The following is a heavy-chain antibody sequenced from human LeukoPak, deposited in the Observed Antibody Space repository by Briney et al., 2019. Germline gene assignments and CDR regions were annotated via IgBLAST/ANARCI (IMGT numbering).Heavy chain of an antibody. CDR1: GFTFSSNG. J-gene: IGHJ4*02. CDR2: ISGSGGST. CDR3: AKEGGYGELSSYFDY. Sequence: GGSLRLSCVASGFTFSSNGMHWVRQAPGKGLEWVSAISGSGGSTYYADSVKGRFTISRDNSKNTLYLQMNSLRAEDTAVYYCAKEGGYGELSSYFDYWGQGTLVTVSS. V-gene: IGHV3-23*01. D-gene: IGHD3-16*02.